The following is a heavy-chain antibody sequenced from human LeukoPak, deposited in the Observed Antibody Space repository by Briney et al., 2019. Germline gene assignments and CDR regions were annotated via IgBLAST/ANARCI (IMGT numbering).Heavy chain of an antibody. V-gene: IGHV4-34*01. CDR1: GGSFSGYY. CDR2: INHSGST. Sequence: SETLSLTCAVYGGSFSGYYWSWIRQPPGKGLEWIGEINHSGSTNYNPSLKSRVTISVDTSKNQFSLKLSSVTAADTAVYYCARLPHYYCYYYMDVWGKGTTVTISS. CDR3: ARLPHYYCYYYMDV. J-gene: IGHJ6*03.